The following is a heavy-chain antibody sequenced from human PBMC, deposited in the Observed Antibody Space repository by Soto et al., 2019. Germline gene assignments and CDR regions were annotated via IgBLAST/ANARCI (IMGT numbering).Heavy chain of an antibody. D-gene: IGHD2-15*01. V-gene: IGHV1-46*01. CDR3: ARDRVVVVAATLPLDY. CDR1: GYTFTSYY. J-gene: IGHJ4*02. Sequence: QVQLVQSGAEVKKPGASVKVSCKASGYTFTSYYMHWVRQAPGQGLEWMGIINPSGGSTSYAQKFQGRVTMTRDTSTSTVYMELSSLSSEDTAVYYCARDRVVVVAATLPLDYWGQGTLVTVSS. CDR2: INPSGGST.